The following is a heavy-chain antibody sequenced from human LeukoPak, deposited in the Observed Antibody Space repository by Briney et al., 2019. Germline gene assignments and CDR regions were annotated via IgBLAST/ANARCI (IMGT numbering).Heavy chain of an antibody. CDR1: GFTFSSYS. CDR3: ARDSYPDDAFDI. D-gene: IGHD1-26*01. CDR2: ISSSSSYI. V-gene: IGHV3-21*01. J-gene: IGHJ3*02. Sequence: GGSLRLSCAASGFTFSSYSMNWVRQAPGKGLEWVSSISSSSSYIYYEDSVRGRFTISRDNAKNSLYLQMNSLRAEDTAVYYCARDSYPDDAFDIWGQGTMVTVSS.